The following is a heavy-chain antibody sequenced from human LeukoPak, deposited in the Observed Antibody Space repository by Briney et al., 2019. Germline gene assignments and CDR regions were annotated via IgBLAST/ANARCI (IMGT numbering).Heavy chain of an antibody. J-gene: IGHJ6*02. CDR3: AKDLGIQIVVVKHYYYYGMDV. CDR1: GLTFSSYA. V-gene: IGHV3-23*01. D-gene: IGHD3-22*01. Sequence: PGGSLRLSCAASGLTFSSYAMSWVRQAAGKGLEGVSAISGSGGSTYYADSVKGRFTISRDNSKNTLYLQMNSLRAEDTAVYYCAKDLGIQIVVVKHYYYYGMDVWGQGTTVTVSS. CDR2: ISGSGGST.